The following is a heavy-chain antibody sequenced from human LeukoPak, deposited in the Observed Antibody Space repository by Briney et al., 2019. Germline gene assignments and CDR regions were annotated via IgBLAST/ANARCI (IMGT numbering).Heavy chain of an antibody. CDR2: TYYRSKWYN. CDR3: ARVRLLRYFDWLSRMYYFDY. V-gene: IGHV6-1*01. Sequence: SQTLSLTCAISGDSVSSNSAAWNWIRQSPSRGLEWLGRTYYRSKWYNDYAVSVKSRITINPDTSKNQFSLKLSSVTAADTAVYYCARVRLLRYFDWLSRMYYFDYWGQGTLVTVSS. CDR1: GDSVSSNSAA. D-gene: IGHD3-9*01. J-gene: IGHJ4*02.